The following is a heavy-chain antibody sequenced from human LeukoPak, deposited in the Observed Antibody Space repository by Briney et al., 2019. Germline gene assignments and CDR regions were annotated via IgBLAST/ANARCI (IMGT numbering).Heavy chain of an antibody. CDR3: VRKVYYYMDV. Sequence: GGSLRLSRAASGVTLSRYAVNWVRQAPGRGLEWVSYISPSGDSTVYAESVKGQFTISRDNSKNMLYLQMDSLRAEDTAIYYCVRKVYYYMDVWGKGTTVTVSS. CDR2: ISPSGDST. CDR1: GVTLSRYA. J-gene: IGHJ6*03. V-gene: IGHV3-23*01.